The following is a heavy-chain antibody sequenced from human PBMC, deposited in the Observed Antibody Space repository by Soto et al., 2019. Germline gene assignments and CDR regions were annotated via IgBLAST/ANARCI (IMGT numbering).Heavy chain of an antibody. CDR1: GFTFSSYG. D-gene: IGHD3-10*01. CDR3: AKDYYGSGDYYYFDY. J-gene: IGHJ4*02. Sequence: GGSLRLSCAASGFTFSSYGMHWVRQAPGKGLEWVAVISYDGSNKYYADSVKGRFTISRDNSKNTLYLQMNSLRAEDTAVYYCAKDYYGSGDYYYFDYWGQGTLVTVSS. V-gene: IGHV3-30*18. CDR2: ISYDGSNK.